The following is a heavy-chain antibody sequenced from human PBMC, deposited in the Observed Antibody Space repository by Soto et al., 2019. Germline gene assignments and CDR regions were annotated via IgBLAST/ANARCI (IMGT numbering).Heavy chain of an antibody. V-gene: IGHV3-23*01. J-gene: IGHJ5*02. CDR1: GFTFSSYA. D-gene: IGHD1-1*01. Sequence: GGSLRLSCAASGFTFSSYAMSWVRQAPGKGLEWVSASSGSGGSTYYADSVKGRFTISRDNSKNTLYLQMNSLRAEDTAVYYCAKAGKGTPSEWFDPWGQGTLVTVSS. CDR3: AKAGKGTPSEWFDP. CDR2: SSGSGGST.